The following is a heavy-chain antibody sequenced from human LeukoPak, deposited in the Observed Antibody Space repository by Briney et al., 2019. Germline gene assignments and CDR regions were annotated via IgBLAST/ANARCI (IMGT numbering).Heavy chain of an antibody. CDR1: GDSISSDYYY. V-gene: IGHV4-61*02. CDR3: ARDSSGISAAGHY. D-gene: IGHD6-13*01. Sequence: SETLSLTCTVSGDSISSDYYYWSWIRQPAGKGLEWIGRIYTSGSTNYNPSLKSRVTISLDMSKNQFSLKLSSVTAADTAVYYCARDSSGISAAGHYWGRGTLVTVSS. CDR2: IYTSGST. J-gene: IGHJ4*02.